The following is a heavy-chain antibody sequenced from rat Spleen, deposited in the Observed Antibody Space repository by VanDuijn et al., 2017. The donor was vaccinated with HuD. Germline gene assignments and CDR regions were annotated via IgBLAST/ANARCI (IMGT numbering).Heavy chain of an antibody. Sequence: EVQLVESGGGLVQPGRSMKLSCAASGLSFSNYDMAWVRQAPTKGLEWVASISYDGTATYYRDSVKGRFTLSRDIAKSTLYLQMNSLRSEDTATYYCTRDGRVSAHFDYWGQGVMVTVSS. D-gene: IGHD1-4*01. V-gene: IGHV5-20*01. CDR3: TRDGRVSAHFDY. CDR1: GLSFSNYD. J-gene: IGHJ2*01. CDR2: ISYDGTAT.